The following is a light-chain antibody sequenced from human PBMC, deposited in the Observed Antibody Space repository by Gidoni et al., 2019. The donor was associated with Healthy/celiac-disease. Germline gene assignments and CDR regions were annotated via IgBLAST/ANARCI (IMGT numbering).Light chain of an antibody. CDR2: LGS. CDR1: QSLLHSNGYNY. J-gene: IGKJ1*01. V-gene: IGKV2-28*01. Sequence: DIVMTQSTLSMPVTPGEPASLSCRSSQSLLHSNGYNYLDWYLQKPGQSPQRLIYLGSNRASGVPDRCRGSGTGTDFTLKISRVEAEEVGVYYCRQDLQTRVRKVXQXTKVEIK. CDR3: RQDLQTRVRK.